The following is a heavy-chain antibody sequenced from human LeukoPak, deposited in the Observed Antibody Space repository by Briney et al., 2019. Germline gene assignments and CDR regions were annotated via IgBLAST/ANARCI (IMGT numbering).Heavy chain of an antibody. Sequence: GASVKVSCKASGYTFTSYDINWVRQATGQGLEWMGWMNPNSGNTGYAQKFQGRVTITRNTSISTAYMELSSLRSEDTAVYYCARGMAGPYCSSTSCYPDYWGQGTLVTVSS. CDR3: ARGMAGPYCSSTSCYPDY. CDR2: MNPNSGNT. CDR1: GYTFTSYD. V-gene: IGHV1-8*03. D-gene: IGHD2-2*01. J-gene: IGHJ4*02.